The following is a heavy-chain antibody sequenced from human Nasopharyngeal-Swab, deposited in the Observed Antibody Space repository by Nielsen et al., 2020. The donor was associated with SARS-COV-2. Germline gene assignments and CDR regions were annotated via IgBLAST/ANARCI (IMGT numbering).Heavy chain of an antibody. Sequence: SETLSLTCTASGGSISSYYWSWIRQPPGKGLEWIVYIYYSGSTNYNPSLKSRVTISEDTSKNQFSLKLSSVTAADTAVYYCARSKAAHNWFDPWGQGTLVTVSS. D-gene: IGHD6-6*01. CDR1: GGSISSYY. J-gene: IGHJ5*02. V-gene: IGHV4-59*01. CDR3: ARSKAAHNWFDP. CDR2: IYYSGST.